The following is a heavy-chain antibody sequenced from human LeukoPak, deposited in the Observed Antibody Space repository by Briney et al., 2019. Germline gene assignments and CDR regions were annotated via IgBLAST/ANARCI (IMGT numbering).Heavy chain of an antibody. CDR2: INLSGGST. V-gene: IGHV1-46*01. CDR3: AREGTYCSSTSCSSYYYYYGMDV. J-gene: IGHJ6*02. D-gene: IGHD2-2*01. Sequence: GASVKVSCEASGYTFTSYHMHWVRQAPGQGLEWMGKINLSGGSTTYAQKFQGRVTMTTDTSTSTAYVELRSLRSDDTAVYYCAREGTYCSSTSCSSYYYYYGMDVWGQGTTVTVSS. CDR1: GYTFTSYH.